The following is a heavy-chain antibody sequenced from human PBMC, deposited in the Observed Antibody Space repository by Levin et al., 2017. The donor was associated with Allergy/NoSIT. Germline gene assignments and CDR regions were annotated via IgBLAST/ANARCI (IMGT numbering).Heavy chain of an antibody. D-gene: IGHD1-26*01. V-gene: IGHV3-23*01. CDR1: GFTFNNYA. J-gene: IGHJ5*02. Sequence: GESLKISCAASGFTFNNYAMSWVRQAPGKGLEWVSSISGSGDSTFYAASVKGRFTISRDSSKNTLNLQMNSLRVEDTAIYYCAKDAYSGSYYWFDPWGQGTLVTVSS. CDR3: AKDAYSGSYYWFDP. CDR2: ISGSGDST.